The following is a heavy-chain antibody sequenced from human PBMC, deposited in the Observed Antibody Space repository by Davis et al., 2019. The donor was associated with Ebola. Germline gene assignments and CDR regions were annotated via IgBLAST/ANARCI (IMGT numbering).Heavy chain of an antibody. CDR1: GFTVRNTH. D-gene: IGHD4-17*01. J-gene: IGHJ4*02. Sequence: GESLKISCDASGFTVRNTHMSWVRQAPGKGLEWVSGIYGGDTHYTDSVKGRFTISRDNFKNTVYLQMNSLRVEDTAIYYCTRGGYGDYVGPLNYWGQGTLVAVSS. CDR3: TRGGYGDYVGPLNY. CDR2: IYGGDT. V-gene: IGHV3-53*01.